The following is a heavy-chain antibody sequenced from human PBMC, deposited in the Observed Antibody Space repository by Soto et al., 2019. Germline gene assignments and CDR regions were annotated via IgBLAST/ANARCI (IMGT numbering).Heavy chain of an antibody. V-gene: IGHV3-53*01. Sequence: PGGSLRLSCAASGFTVSSNYMSWVRQAPGKGLEWVSVIYSGGSTYCADSVKGRFTISRDNSKNTLYLQMNSLRAEDTAVYYCARGLRLNSGPETYYYYYGMDVWGQGTTVTVSS. CDR2: IYSGGST. CDR1: GFTVSSNY. J-gene: IGHJ6*02. D-gene: IGHD1-26*01. CDR3: ARGLRLNSGPETYYYYYGMDV.